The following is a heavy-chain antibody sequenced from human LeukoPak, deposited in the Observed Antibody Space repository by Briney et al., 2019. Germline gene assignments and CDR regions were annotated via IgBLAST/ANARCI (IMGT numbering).Heavy chain of an antibody. J-gene: IGHJ6*03. CDR3: AGNDILTGYRDYYYYYMDV. CDR2: IYTSGST. Sequence: SETLSLTCTVSGGSISGYYWSWIRQPPGKGLEWIGYIYTSGSTNYNPSLKSRVTISVDTSKNQFSLKLSSVTAADTAVYYCAGNDILTGYRDYYYYYMDVWGKGTTVTVSS. D-gene: IGHD3-9*01. V-gene: IGHV4-4*09. CDR1: GGSISGYY.